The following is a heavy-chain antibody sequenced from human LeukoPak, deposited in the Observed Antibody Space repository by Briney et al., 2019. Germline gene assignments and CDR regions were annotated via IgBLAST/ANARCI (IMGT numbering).Heavy chain of an antibody. CDR1: GDTFSNYA. Sequence: GGSLRLSCAASGDTFSNYAMNWVRQAPGKGLEWVSAISGSSGNTYYADSVKGRFTISRDNSKNTLYLQMNSLRAEDTALYYCAKPAKTDYADYWGQGTLVTVSS. J-gene: IGHJ4*02. D-gene: IGHD1-14*01. CDR2: ISGSSGNT. CDR3: AKPAKTDYADY. V-gene: IGHV3-23*01.